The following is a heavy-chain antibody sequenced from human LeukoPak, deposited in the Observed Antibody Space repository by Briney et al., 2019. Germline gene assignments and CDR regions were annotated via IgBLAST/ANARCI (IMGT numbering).Heavy chain of an antibody. D-gene: IGHD3-3*01. J-gene: IGHJ4*02. CDR3: ARVNFWSGYYY. V-gene: IGHV3-53*01. CDR2: IYSGGST. CDR1: GFTVSSNY. Sequence: QTGGSLRLSCAASGFTVSSNYMSWVRQAPGKGLEWVSVIYSGGSTYYADSVKGRFTISRDNSKNTLYLQMNSLRAEDTAVYYCARVNFWSGYYYWGQGTLVTVSS.